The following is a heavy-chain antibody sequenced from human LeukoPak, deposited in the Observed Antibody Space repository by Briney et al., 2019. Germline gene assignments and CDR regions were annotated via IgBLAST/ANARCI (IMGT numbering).Heavy chain of an antibody. CDR1: GGSISSSSYY. V-gene: IGHV4-39*07. Sequence: PSETLSLTCTVSGGSISSSSYYWGWIRQPPGKGLEWIGSIYYSGSTYYNPSLKSRVTISVDTSKNQFSLKLSSVTAADTAVYYCARTVGATRRFDYWGQGTLVTVSS. CDR2: IYYSGST. D-gene: IGHD1-26*01. CDR3: ARTVGATRRFDY. J-gene: IGHJ4*02.